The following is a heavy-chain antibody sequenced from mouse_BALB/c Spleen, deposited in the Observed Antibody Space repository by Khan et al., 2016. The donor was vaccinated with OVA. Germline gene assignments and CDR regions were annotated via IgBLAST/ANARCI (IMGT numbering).Heavy chain of an antibody. CDR3: ASVYDGYYLDD. CDR2: ISYDGSN. Sequence: EVQLQESGPGLVKPSQSLSLTCSVTGYSITSGYYWNWIRQFPGNKLEWMGYISYDGSNNYNPSLKNRTSITRDTSKNQFFLKLNSVTTEDTATYYGASVYDGYYLDDWGQGTSVTVSS. V-gene: IGHV3-6*02. D-gene: IGHD2-3*01. CDR1: GYSITSGYY. J-gene: IGHJ4*01.